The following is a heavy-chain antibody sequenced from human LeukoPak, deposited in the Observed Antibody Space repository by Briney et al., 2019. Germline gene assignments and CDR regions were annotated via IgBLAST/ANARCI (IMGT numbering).Heavy chain of an antibody. Sequence: PSETLSLTCTVSGGSISSYFWSWIRQPPGKGLEWIGYIYYSGSTNYNPSLKSRVTISVDTSKNQFSLKLSSVTAADTAVYYCARVGGSNYYYYGMDVWGQGTTVTVSS. J-gene: IGHJ6*02. V-gene: IGHV4-59*01. CDR1: GGSISSYF. CDR3: ARVGGSNYYYYGMDV. D-gene: IGHD3-10*01. CDR2: IYYSGST.